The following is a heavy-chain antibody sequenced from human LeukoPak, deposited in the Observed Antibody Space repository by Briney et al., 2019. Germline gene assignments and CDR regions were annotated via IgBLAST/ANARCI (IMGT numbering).Heavy chain of an antibody. CDR1: GGSISRYY. CDR3: AIEDPQTTVPECLDV. Sequence: SETLSLTCTVSGGSISRYYWSWIRQPPGKGLEWIGYIYFSGATNYNPSLKSRVTISVNTYKNQFSLKLSSVTAADTAVDYCAIEDPQTTVPECLDVWGQGTTVIVSS. V-gene: IGHV4-59*01. CDR2: IYFSGAT. D-gene: IGHD4-17*01. J-gene: IGHJ6*02.